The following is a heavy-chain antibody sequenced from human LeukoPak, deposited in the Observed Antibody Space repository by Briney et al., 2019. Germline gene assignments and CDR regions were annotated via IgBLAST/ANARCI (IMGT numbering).Heavy chain of an antibody. CDR2: FDPEDGET. CDR3: ATVGTISRVSQFDY. V-gene: IGHV1-24*01. CDR1: GYTLTELS. D-gene: IGHD1-14*01. Sequence: ASVKVSCKVSGYTLTELSMHWVRQAPGKGLEWMGGFDPEDGETIYAQKFQGSVTMTEDTSTDTAYMELSSLRSEDTAVYYCATVGTISRVSQFDYWGQGTLVTVSS. J-gene: IGHJ4*02.